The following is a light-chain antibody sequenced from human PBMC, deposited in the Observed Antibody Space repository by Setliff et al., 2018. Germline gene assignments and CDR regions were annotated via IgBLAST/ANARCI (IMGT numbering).Light chain of an antibody. CDR1: QTVFSRSSNKNY. CDR3: QQYFSPLALT. J-gene: IGKJ4*01. V-gene: IGKV4-1*01. Sequence: DIVMTQSPDSLAVSLGERATINCKSSQTVFSRSSNKNYLAWYQQKPGQPPKLLIHGASTRDFAVPGRFSGSGSGTDFTLTISSLQAEDVAVYYCQQYFSPLALTFGGGTKVDIK. CDR2: GAS.